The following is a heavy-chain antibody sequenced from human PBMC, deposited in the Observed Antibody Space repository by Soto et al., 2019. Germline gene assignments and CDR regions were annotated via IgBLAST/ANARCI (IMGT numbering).Heavy chain of an antibody. D-gene: IGHD2-2*01. J-gene: IGHJ6*02. CDR3: ARDVEDCSSTSCRLGGSYYYYGMDV. V-gene: IGHV3-33*01. CDR2: IWYDGSNK. Sequence: QVQLVESGGGVVQPGRSLRLSCAASGFTFSSYGMHWVRQAPGKGLEWVAVIWYDGSNKYYADSVKGRFTISRDNSKNTRYLQMNSLRAEDTAVYYCARDVEDCSSTSCRLGGSYYYYGMDVWGQGTTVTVSS. CDR1: GFTFSSYG.